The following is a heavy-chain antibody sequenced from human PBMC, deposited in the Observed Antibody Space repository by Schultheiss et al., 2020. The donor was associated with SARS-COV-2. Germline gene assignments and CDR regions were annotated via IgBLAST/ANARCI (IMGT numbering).Heavy chain of an antibody. D-gene: IGHD3-3*01. CDR2: IYYSGST. V-gene: IGHV4-39*01. CDR1: GGSISSGDYY. J-gene: IGHJ4*02. CDR3: ARQERFLEWHHTY. Sequence: SETLSLTCTVSGGSISSGDYYWGWIRQPPGKGLEWIGSIYYSGSTYYNPSLKSRVTISVDTSKNQFSLKLSSVTAADTAVYYCARQERFLEWHHTYWGQGTLVTVSS.